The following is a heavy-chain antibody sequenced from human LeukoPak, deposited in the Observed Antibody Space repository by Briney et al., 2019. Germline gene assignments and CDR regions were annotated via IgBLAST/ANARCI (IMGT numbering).Heavy chain of an antibody. CDR3: TRDLYYFDSSGYFQHAFHI. CDR2: VRSKSYSRTT. J-gene: IGHJ3*02. V-gene: IGHV3-49*04. Sequence: PERPPIISCTGVGFISRDYAVSCVRQHPRKGLESMGCVRSKSYSRTTEYAASVKVRFTISRDDSQSIAYLQMNTVTTEDTAVYYCTRDLYYFDSSGYFQHAFHIWGQGTVVAVSS. CDR1: GFISRDYA. D-gene: IGHD3-22*01.